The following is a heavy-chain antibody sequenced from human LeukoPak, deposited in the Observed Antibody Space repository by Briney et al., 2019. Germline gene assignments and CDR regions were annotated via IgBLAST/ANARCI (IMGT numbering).Heavy chain of an antibody. Sequence: GGSLRLSCAASGFTFSSYAMTWVRQAPGKGLERVSGISGSGGGSTYYADSVKGRFTISRDDSKNTLYLQMNSLRAEDTAVYYCARGSSGSTYYYMDVWGKGTTVTVSS. V-gene: IGHV3-23*01. CDR3: ARGSSGSTYYYMDV. CDR1: GFTFSSYA. CDR2: ISGSGGGST. J-gene: IGHJ6*03. D-gene: IGHD3-22*01.